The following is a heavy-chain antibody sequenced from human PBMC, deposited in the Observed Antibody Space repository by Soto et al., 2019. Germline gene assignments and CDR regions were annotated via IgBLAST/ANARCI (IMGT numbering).Heavy chain of an antibody. V-gene: IGHV1-2*02. D-gene: IGHD2-21*02. J-gene: IGHJ4*02. CDR3: ARQLAYCGGDCYTETIDY. CDR1: GYTFTNYY. CDR2: INPNSGGT. Sequence: ASVKVSCKASGYTFTNYYIHWVRQAPGQGXEWMGWINPNSGGTKYAQKFQGRVTMTRDTSISTAYMDLTRLRSDDTAVYYCARQLAYCGGDCYTETIDYWGQGTLVTVSS.